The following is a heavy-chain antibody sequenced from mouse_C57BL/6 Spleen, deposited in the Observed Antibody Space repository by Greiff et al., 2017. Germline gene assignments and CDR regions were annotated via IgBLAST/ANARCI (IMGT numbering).Heavy chain of an antibody. CDR2: LYWDDDK. CDR3: ARSYGTLFAY. J-gene: IGHJ3*01. D-gene: IGHD1-1*01. Sequence: QVTLKESGPGILQSSQTLSLTCSFSGFSLSTSGMGVSWIRQPSGMGLEWLAPLYWDDDKRSNPFLKSRLTISKDTSRNQRFLKITSADTADTATDYCARSYGTLFAYWGQGTLVTVSA. V-gene: IGHV8-12*01. CDR1: GFSLSTSGMG.